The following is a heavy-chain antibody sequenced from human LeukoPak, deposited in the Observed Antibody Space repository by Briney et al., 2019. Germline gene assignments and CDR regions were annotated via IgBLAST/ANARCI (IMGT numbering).Heavy chain of an antibody. CDR2: ISWNSGSI. CDR3: ASCSSTSCYAVDY. Sequence: GGSLRLSCAASGFTFDDYAMHRVRQAPGKGLEWVSGISWNSGSIGYADSVKGRFTISRDNSKNTLYLQMNSLRAEDTAVYYCASCSSTSCYAVDYWGQGTLVTVSS. V-gene: IGHV3-9*01. CDR1: GFTFDDYA. D-gene: IGHD2-2*01. J-gene: IGHJ4*02.